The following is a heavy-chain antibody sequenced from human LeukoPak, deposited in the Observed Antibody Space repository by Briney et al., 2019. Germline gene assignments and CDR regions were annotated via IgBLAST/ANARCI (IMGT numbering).Heavy chain of an antibody. CDR2: ISAYNGNT. CDR3: ARDYGYQVSY. D-gene: IGHD5-24*01. CDR1: GYTFTSYG. Sequence: ASVKVSCKASGYTFTSYGVSWVRQAPGQGLEWMGWISAYNGNTNYAQKVQARVTMTRDTSTSTAYMELRSLRSDDTAVYYCARDYGYQVSYRGQGTLVTVSS. V-gene: IGHV1-18*01. J-gene: IGHJ4*02.